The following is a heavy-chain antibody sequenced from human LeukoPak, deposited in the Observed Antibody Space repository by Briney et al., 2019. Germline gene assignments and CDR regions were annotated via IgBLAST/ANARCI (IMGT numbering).Heavy chain of an antibody. CDR2: INPNSGGT. J-gene: IGHJ4*02. D-gene: IGHD5-18*01. Sequence: ASVKVSCKASGYTFTGYYMHWVRQAPGQGLEWMGWINPNSGGTNYAQKFQGRVTMTRDTSISTAYMELSRLRSDDTAVYYCARARDTAMGIWRDIVVQYWGQGTLVTVSS. CDR3: ARARDTAMGIWRDIVVQY. V-gene: IGHV1-2*02. CDR1: GYTFTGYY.